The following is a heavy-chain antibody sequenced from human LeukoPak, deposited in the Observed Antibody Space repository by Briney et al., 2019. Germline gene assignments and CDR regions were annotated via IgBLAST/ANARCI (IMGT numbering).Heavy chain of an antibody. CDR1: GGSISSGGYY. Sequence: SETLSLTCTVSGGSISSGGYYWSWIRQPPGKGLEWIGEINHSGSTNYNPSLKSRVTISVDTSKNQFSLKLSSVTAADTAVYYCARLRGYSYGLLDYWGQGTLVTVSS. D-gene: IGHD5-18*01. J-gene: IGHJ4*02. CDR2: INHSGST. CDR3: ARLRGYSYGLLDY. V-gene: IGHV4-39*07.